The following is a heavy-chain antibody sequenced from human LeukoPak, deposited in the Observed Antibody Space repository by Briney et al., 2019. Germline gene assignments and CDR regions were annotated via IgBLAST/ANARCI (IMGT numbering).Heavy chain of an antibody. CDR1: GFTFANAW. CDR2: INWNGGST. Sequence: GGSLRLSCAASGFTFANAWMSWVRQAPGKGLEWVSGINWNGGSTGYADSVKGRFTISRDNAKNSLYLQMNSLRAEDTALYYCARVARSYYYYYMDVWGKGTTVTVSS. CDR3: ARVARSYYYYYMDV. J-gene: IGHJ6*03. V-gene: IGHV3-20*04.